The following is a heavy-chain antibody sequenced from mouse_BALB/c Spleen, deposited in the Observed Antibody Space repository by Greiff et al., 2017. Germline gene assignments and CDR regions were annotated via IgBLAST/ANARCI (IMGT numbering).Heavy chain of an antibody. J-gene: IGHJ3*01. D-gene: IGHD4-1*01. CDR2: ISYDGSN. Sequence: ESGPGLVKPSQSLSLTCSVTGYSITSGYYWNWIRQFPGNKLEWMGYISYDGSNNYNPSLKNRISITRDTSKNQFFLKLNSVTTEDTATYYCAKLGRNPWFAYWGQGTLVTVSA. CDR1: GYSITSGYY. V-gene: IGHV3-6*02. CDR3: AKLGRNPWFAY.